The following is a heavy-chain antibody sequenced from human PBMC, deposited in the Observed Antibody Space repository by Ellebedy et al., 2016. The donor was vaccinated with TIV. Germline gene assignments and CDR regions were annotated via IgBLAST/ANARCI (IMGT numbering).Heavy chain of an antibody. CDR2: FYYGADT. CDR1: GGSISGNYY. CDR3: ARTTEGYSRRGGGSYSYYMDV. V-gene: IGHV4-39*07. D-gene: IGHD5-12*01. Sequence: SETLSLXXTVSGGSISGNYYWAWVRQPPGKGLEWILSFYYGADTNYNPSLKSRVTISEDTSKNRFSLKLSSVSAADTAVYYCARTTEGYSRRGGGSYSYYMDVWGTGTTVIVSS. J-gene: IGHJ6*03.